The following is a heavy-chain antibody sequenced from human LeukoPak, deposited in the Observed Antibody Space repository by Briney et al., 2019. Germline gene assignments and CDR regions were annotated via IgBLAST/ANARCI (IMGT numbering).Heavy chain of an antibody. Sequence: SETLSLTCTVSGGSISSYYWSWIRQPPGKGLEWIGYIYTSGSTNYNPSLKSRVTISVDTSKNQFSLKLSSVTAADTAVYYCARHSRLSSGSYYRGAFDIWGQGTMVTVSS. J-gene: IGHJ3*02. V-gene: IGHV4-4*09. CDR1: GGSISSYY. CDR2: IYTSGST. CDR3: ARHSRLSSGSYYRGAFDI. D-gene: IGHD1-26*01.